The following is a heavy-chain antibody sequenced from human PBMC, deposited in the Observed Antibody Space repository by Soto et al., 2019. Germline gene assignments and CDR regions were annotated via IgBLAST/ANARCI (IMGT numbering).Heavy chain of an antibody. J-gene: IGHJ5*02. D-gene: IGHD6-13*01. CDR3: ARDGVPRIAEAGSNPGPNWFDP. CDR2: ISYDGSNK. CDR1: GFTFSSYA. V-gene: IGHV3-30-3*01. Sequence: GGSLRLSCAASGFTFSSYAMHWVRQAPGKGLEWVAVISYDGSNKYYADSVKGRFTISRDNSKNTLYLQMNSLRAEDTAVYYCARDGVPRIAEAGSNPGPNWFDPWGQGTLVTVSS.